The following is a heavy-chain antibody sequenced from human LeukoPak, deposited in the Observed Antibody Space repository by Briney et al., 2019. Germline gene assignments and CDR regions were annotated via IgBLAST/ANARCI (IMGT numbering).Heavy chain of an antibody. CDR2: ISSNGGST. D-gene: IGHD6-19*01. CDR3: ARNAWLVRPSPLDY. CDR1: GFTFSSYA. Sequence: GGSLRLSCAASGFTFSSYAMHWVRRAPGKGLEYVSAISSNGGSTYYANSVKGRFTISRDNSKNTLYLQMGSLRAEDMAVYYCARNAWLVRPSPLDYWGQGTLVNVSS. J-gene: IGHJ4*02. V-gene: IGHV3-64*01.